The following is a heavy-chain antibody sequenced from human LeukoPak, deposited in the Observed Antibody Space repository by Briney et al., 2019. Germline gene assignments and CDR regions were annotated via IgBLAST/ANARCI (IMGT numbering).Heavy chain of an antibody. J-gene: IGHJ4*01. CDR3: ARSRGYSYAHDY. CDR1: GGSINSYTNYY. D-gene: IGHD5-18*01. V-gene: IGHV4-39*01. CDR2: IYSSGST. Sequence: SETLSLTXTVSGGSINSYTNYYWGWVRQPPGKGLEWIGGIYSSGSTYYSPSHKSRVTISVDTSKNQFSLKLSSVTAADTAVYYCARSRGYSYAHDYWGQGTLVTVSS.